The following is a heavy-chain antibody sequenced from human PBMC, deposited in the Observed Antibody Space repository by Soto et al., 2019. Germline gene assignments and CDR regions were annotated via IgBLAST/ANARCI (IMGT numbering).Heavy chain of an antibody. V-gene: IGHV4-30-2*01. D-gene: IGHD3-22*01. CDR1: GGSLSSSAYS. CDR3: ARELLFYDSDGFSCDAAFDI. CDR2: IYQSGST. Sequence: TLSLTCAVSGGSLSSSAYSWSWIRQPPGKGLEWIGFIYQSGSTYYNPSLKSRVTMSLDRPKNQFSLKLSSVTAADTAVYYCARELLFYDSDGFSCDAAFDIWGQGTMVTVSS. J-gene: IGHJ3*02.